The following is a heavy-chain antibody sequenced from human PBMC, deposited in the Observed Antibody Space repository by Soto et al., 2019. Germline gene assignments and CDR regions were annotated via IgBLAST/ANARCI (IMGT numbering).Heavy chain of an antibody. CDR2: INDDGSTT. D-gene: IGHD3-10*01. Sequence: EVQLVESGGGLVQPGGSLRLSCAASGFTFRTSWMYWVRQAPGKGLMWVSRINDDGSTTTYADSVKGRFTISRDNAKNTLVMQMDSLGAEDTGVYYCASGNYGPEYGGQGTLVTVSS. V-gene: IGHV3-74*03. CDR3: ASGNYGPEY. J-gene: IGHJ4*02. CDR1: GFTFRTSW.